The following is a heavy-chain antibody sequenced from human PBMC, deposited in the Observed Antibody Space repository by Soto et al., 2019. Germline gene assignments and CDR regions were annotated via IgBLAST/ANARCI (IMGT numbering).Heavy chain of an antibody. CDR3: TTDQGAESAIYGMDV. D-gene: IGHD3-9*01. J-gene: IGHJ6*02. V-gene: IGHV3-23*01. Sequence: VQLLQSGGGLVQPGGSLRLSCAASGFTFSNYAMTWVRQAPGKGLEWVSGISNSGRSSSYADPVKGRFTTSRDNSKNMLYLQMNSLRAEDTAVYYCTTDQGAESAIYGMDVWGQGTTVTVSS. CDR1: GFTFSNYA. CDR2: ISNSGRSS.